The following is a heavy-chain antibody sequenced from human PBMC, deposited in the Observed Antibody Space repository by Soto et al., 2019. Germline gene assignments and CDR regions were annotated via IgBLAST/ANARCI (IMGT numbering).Heavy chain of an antibody. D-gene: IGHD1-26*01. CDR2: ISWDDAK. CDR3: ADAYGGRSLS. V-gene: IGHV2-5*02. J-gene: IGHJ5*02. Sequence: QIPLNESGPTLVKPTQTLTLTCTFSGFSLSTSRVGVGWIRQHPGKALEWLAAISWDDAKPYRPSLKGRLTITKDTSKSQVALTMTNRDPVDTATYYCADAYGGRSLSWGQGTLVTVSS. CDR1: GFSLSTSRVG.